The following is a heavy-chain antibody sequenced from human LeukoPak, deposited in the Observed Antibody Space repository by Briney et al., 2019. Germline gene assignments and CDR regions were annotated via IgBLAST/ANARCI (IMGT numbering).Heavy chain of an antibody. Sequence: ASVKVSCKASGYTFTSYGISWVRQAPGQGLEWMGWISAYNGNTNYAQKLQGRVTMTTDTSTSTAYMELRSLRSDDTAVYYCARVRVGTDCYYYYMDVWGKGTTVTVSS. CDR3: ARVRVGTDCYYYYMDV. CDR1: GYTFTSYG. D-gene: IGHD1-26*01. J-gene: IGHJ6*03. CDR2: ISAYNGNT. V-gene: IGHV1-18*01.